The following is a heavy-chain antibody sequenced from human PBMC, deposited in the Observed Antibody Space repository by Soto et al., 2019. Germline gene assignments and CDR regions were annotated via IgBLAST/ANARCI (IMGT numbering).Heavy chain of an antibody. CDR1: GGTFTNYA. J-gene: IGHJ3*02. V-gene: IGHV1-69*01. CDR3: AREGGRNIVVVPTARDAFDI. Sequence: QVQLVQSGAEVKKPGSSVKVSCTASGGTFTNYAISWVRQAPGQGLEWMGGIIPIFGTANYAQKFQGRVTITADESTNTAYMELSSLRSEDTAVYYCAREGGRNIVVVPTARDAFDIWGQGTMVTVSS. CDR2: IIPIFGTA. D-gene: IGHD2-15*01.